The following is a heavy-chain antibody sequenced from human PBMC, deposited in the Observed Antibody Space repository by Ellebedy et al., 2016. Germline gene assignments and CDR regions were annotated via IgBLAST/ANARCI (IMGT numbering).Heavy chain of an antibody. CDR2: ITGSGIHA. CDR3: ADWNYVHY. CDR1: GLTFSSYT. J-gene: IGHJ4*02. D-gene: IGHD3-9*01. V-gene: IGHV3-23*01. Sequence: GESLKISXAASGLTFSSYTMTWVRQAPGQGLEWVSAITGSGIHAYYADSVKGRFTISRDNSKNTLYLQMNSLGAEDTAVYYCADWNYVHYWGQGTLVTVSS.